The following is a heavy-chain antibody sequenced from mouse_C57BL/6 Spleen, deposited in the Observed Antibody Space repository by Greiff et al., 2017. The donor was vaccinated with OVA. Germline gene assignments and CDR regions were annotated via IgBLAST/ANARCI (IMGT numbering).Heavy chain of an antibody. D-gene: IGHD4-1*01. CDR1: GYAFSSYW. V-gene: IGHV1-80*01. Sequence: VQLQQSGAELVKPGASVKISCKASGYAFSSYWMNWVKQRPGKGLEWIGQIYPGDGDTNYNGKFKGKATLTADKSSSTAYMQLSSLTSEDSAVYFCARRGELGRDFDVWGTGTTVTVSS. CDR2: IYPGDGDT. J-gene: IGHJ1*03. CDR3: ARRGELGRDFDV.